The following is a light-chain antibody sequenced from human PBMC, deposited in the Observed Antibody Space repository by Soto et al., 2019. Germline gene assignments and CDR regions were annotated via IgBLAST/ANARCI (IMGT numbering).Light chain of an antibody. CDR1: QGVRNW. CDR3: QQAYSFPYT. CDR2: AAS. Sequence: DIQMTQSPSSVSASVGDRVTITCRASQGVRNWLAWYQQKPGEAPKLLIYAASTLRRGVPSRFRGSGSGTDFTFTITSLQPEDFATYYCQQAYSFPYTFGQGTKLGIK. V-gene: IGKV1-12*01. J-gene: IGKJ2*01.